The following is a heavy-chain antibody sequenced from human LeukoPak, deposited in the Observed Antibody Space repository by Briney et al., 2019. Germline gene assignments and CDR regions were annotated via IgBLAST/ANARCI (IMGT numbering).Heavy chain of an antibody. CDR2: INYSGST. CDR1: GGSIGSYF. J-gene: IGHJ4*02. CDR3: ARSGWLQFDYFDY. D-gene: IGHD5-24*01. V-gene: IGHV4-59*01. Sequence: KSSETLSLTCTISGGSIGSYFWNWIRQSPGKGLQWIGYINYSGSTNYSPSLESRVSISVDTSKNQVSLRLRSVTAADTAVYYCARSGWLQFDYFDYWGQGILVTVSS.